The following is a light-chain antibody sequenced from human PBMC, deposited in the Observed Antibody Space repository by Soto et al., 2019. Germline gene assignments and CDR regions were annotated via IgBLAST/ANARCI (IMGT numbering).Light chain of an antibody. Sequence: EIVLTQSPATLSLSPGERATLSCRASQSISSYLIWYQQKPGQAPRLLIYDASSRATAIPARFSGSGSGTDFTLTISNLEPEDFAVYYCQQRANWPLTFGGGTNVEF. V-gene: IGKV3-11*01. J-gene: IGKJ4*01. CDR3: QQRANWPLT. CDR2: DAS. CDR1: QSISSY.